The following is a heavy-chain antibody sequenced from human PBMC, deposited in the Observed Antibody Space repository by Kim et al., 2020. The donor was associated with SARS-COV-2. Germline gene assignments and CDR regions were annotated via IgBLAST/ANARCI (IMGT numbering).Heavy chain of an antibody. V-gene: IGHV4-59*01. J-gene: IGHJ4*02. CDR3: ARVIAAGKIDY. Sequence: TNYNPSLKSRVTISVDTSKNQFSLKLSSVTAADTAVYYCARVIAAGKIDYWGQGTLVTVSS. D-gene: IGHD6-13*01. CDR2: T.